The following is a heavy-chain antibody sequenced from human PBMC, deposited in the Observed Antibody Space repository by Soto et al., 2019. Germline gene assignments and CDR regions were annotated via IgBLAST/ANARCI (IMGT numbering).Heavy chain of an antibody. CDR3: SHWYSSSAFDS. V-gene: IGHV2-5*02. Sequence: QITLKESGPTLVKPTKTLTLTCTFSGFSLSTSGVGVGWIRQPPGKALEWLAVIYWDDDKRYSPSLKSRLTITTDTSKNQVVLRMTNVDPVDTATYYCSHWYSSSAFDSWGQGTLVTVSS. D-gene: IGHD2-21*01. CDR1: GFSLSTSGVG. CDR2: IYWDDDK. J-gene: IGHJ4*02.